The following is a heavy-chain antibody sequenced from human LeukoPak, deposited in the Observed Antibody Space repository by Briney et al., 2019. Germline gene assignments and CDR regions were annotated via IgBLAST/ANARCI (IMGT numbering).Heavy chain of an antibody. V-gene: IGHV3-23*01. D-gene: IGHD2-2*01. CDR1: GFTFSSYA. CDR3: AKVETSGGANCYALDY. CDR2: ISGSGGST. J-gene: IGHJ4*02. Sequence: GGSLRLSCAASGFTFSSYAMSWVRQAPGKGLEWVSAISGSGGSTYYADSVKGRFTIPRDNSKNTLYLQMNSLRAEDTAVYYCAKVETSGGANCYALDYWGQGTLVTVSS.